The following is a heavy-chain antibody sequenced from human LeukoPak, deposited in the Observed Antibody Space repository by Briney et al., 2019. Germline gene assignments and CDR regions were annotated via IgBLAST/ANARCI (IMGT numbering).Heavy chain of an antibody. CDR1: GFTFSSYS. D-gene: IGHD2-21*02. V-gene: IGHV3-48*04. CDR3: ATVYPYCGGDCYPDY. J-gene: IGHJ4*02. CDR2: ISSSSSTI. Sequence: GGSLRLSCAASGFTFSSYSMNWVRQAPGKGLEWVSYISSSSSTIYYADSVKGRFTISRDNAKNSLYLQMNSLRAEDTAVYYCATVYPYCGGDCYPDYWGQGTLVTVSS.